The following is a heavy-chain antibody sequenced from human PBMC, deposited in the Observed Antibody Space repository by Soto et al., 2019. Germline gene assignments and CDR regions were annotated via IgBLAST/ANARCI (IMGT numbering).Heavy chain of an antibody. J-gene: IGHJ6*02. V-gene: IGHV3-72*01. CDR3: AREPQLGSTYYYYGMDV. D-gene: IGHD5-18*01. Sequence: EVQLVDSGGGLVQPGGSLRLSCAASGFTFSDHYMDWVRQAPGKGLAWVGRTRNKANSYNTEYAASVKGSFTISRDDSTTSLYLQMNSLKTEDTAVYYCAREPQLGSTYYYYGMDVWGQGTKVTVSS. CDR2: TRNKANSYNT. CDR1: GFTFSDHY.